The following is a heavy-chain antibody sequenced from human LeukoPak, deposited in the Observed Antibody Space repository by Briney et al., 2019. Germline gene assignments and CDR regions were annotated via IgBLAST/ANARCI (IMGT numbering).Heavy chain of an antibody. J-gene: IGHJ4*02. CDR1: GFTFSSYA. CDR2: ISYDGSNK. CDR3: AREYYDILTGYTYYFDY. Sequence: GRSLRLSCAASGFTFSSYAMHWVRQAPGKGLEWVAVISYDGSNKYYADSVKGRFTISRDNSKNTLYLQMNSLRAEDTAVYYCAREYYDILTGYTYYFDYWGQGILVTVSS. D-gene: IGHD3-9*01. V-gene: IGHV3-30*04.